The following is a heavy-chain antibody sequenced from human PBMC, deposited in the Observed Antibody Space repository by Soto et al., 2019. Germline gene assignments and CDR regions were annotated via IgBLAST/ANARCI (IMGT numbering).Heavy chain of an antibody. Sequence: QVPLVESGGGVVQPGRSLRLSSAASGFTFSSYAMHWVRQAPGKGLEWVAVISYDGTNEFYADSVKGRFTISRDNSKNTLYLQMNSLRAEDTAVYYCARGYTAAPRTSHFDYWGQGTLVTVSS. CDR3: ARGYTAAPRTSHFDY. V-gene: IGHV3-30-3*01. J-gene: IGHJ4*02. CDR2: ISYDGTNE. CDR1: GFTFSSYA. D-gene: IGHD6-13*01.